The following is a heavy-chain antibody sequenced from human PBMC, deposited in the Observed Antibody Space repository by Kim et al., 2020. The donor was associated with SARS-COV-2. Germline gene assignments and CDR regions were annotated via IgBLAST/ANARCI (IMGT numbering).Heavy chain of an antibody. CDR3: WSLAELPHLMSVHDY. V-gene: IGHV3-15*01. D-gene: IGHD1-26*01. J-gene: IGHJ4*02. CDR2: IKSKTDGGTT. CDR1: GFTFSNAW. Sequence: GGSLRLSCAASGFTFSNAWMSWVRQAPGKGLEWVGRIKSKTDGGTTDYAAPVKGRFTISRDDSKNTLYLQMNSLKTEDTAVYYCWSLAELPHLMSVHDYWGQGTLVTVSS.